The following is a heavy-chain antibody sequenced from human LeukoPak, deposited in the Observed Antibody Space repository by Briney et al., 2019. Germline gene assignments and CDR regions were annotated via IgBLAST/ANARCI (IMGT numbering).Heavy chain of an antibody. D-gene: IGHD2-2*01. Sequence: VASVKVSCKASGYTFTGYYMHWVRQAPGQGLEWMGWINPNSGGTNYAQKFQGRVTMTRDTSISTAYMELSRLRSDDTAVYYCARALPYCSSTSCYSGGLGWFDPWGQGTLVTVSS. CDR2: INPNSGGT. CDR1: GYTFTGYY. V-gene: IGHV1-2*02. J-gene: IGHJ5*02. CDR3: ARALPYCSSTSCYSGGLGWFDP.